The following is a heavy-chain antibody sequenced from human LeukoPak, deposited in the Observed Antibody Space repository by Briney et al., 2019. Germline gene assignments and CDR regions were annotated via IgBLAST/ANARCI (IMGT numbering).Heavy chain of an antibody. J-gene: IGHJ6*03. CDR2: IKSKADGGTT. V-gene: IGHV3-15*01. CDR3: TRAIFRAPYYHYYMDV. D-gene: IGHD2-21*01. Sequence: GGSLRLSCAASGFSFSKDWMSWVRQAPGKGLEWVGRIKSKADGGTTDYAAPVNGRFTISRDDSKNMLYLQMNSLKTEDTAVYYCTRAIFRAPYYHYYMDVWGKGTTVTISS. CDR1: GFSFSKDW.